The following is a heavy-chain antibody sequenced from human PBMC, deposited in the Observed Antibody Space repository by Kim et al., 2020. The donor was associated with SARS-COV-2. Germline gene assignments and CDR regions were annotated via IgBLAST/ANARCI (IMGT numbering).Heavy chain of an antibody. Sequence: SETLSLTCTVSGGSISSSSYYWGWIRQPPGKGLEWIGSIYYSGSTYYNPSLKSRVTISVDTSKNQFSLKLSSVTAADTAVYYCARDSSSWYFPFDYWGQGTLVTVSS. D-gene: IGHD6-13*01. J-gene: IGHJ4*02. V-gene: IGHV4-39*07. CDR1: GGSISSSSYY. CDR2: IYYSGST. CDR3: ARDSSSWYFPFDY.